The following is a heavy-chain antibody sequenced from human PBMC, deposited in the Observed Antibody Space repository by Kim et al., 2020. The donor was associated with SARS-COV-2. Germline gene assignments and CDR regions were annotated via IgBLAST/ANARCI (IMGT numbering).Heavy chain of an antibody. CDR3: AKISPFPYDSSGYYYVSKLHAFDI. CDR2: ISGSGGST. D-gene: IGHD3-22*01. J-gene: IGHJ3*02. CDR1: GFTFSSYA. Sequence: GGSLRLSCAASGFTFSSYAMSWVRQAPGKGLEWVSAISGSGGSTYYADSVKGRFTISRDNSKNTLYLQMNSLRAEDTAVYYCAKISPFPYDSSGYYYVSKLHAFDIWGQGTMVTVSS. V-gene: IGHV3-23*01.